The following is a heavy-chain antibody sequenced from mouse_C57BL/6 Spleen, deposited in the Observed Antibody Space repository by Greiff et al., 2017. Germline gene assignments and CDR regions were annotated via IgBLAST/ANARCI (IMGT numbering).Heavy chain of an antibody. CDR3: ARSGGYDAVLYAMDY. D-gene: IGHD2-2*01. Sequence: VMLVESGPELVKPGASVKISCKASGYSFTSYYIHWVKQRPGQGLEWIGWIYPGSGNTKYNEKFKGKATLTADTSSSTAYMQLSSLTSEDSAVYYCARSGGYDAVLYAMDYWGQGTSVTVSS. CDR2: IYPGSGNT. J-gene: IGHJ4*01. CDR1: GYSFTSYY. V-gene: IGHV1-66*01.